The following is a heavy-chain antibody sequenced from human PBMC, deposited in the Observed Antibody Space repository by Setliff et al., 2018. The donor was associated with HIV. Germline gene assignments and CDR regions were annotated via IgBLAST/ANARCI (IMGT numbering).Heavy chain of an antibody. CDR1: GGSISSGSYY. CDR3: ARDLLGSSSLVDY. CDR2: IHTSGSS. D-gene: IGHD6-6*01. J-gene: IGHJ4*02. V-gene: IGHV4-61*09. Sequence: PSETLSLTCTVSGGSISSGSYYWSWIRQPAGKGLEWIGHIHTSGSSSYNPSLKSRVIISLDTSKNQISLKLNSVTAADTAVYYCARDLLGSSSLVDYWGQGTLVTV.